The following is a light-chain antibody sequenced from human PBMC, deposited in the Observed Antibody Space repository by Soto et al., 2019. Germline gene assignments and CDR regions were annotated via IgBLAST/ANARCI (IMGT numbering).Light chain of an antibody. V-gene: IGKV1-39*01. CDR2: AAS. CDR1: QRISTY. J-gene: IGKJ1*01. CDR3: QQYNSYSWT. Sequence: IQVTQSPSSLSASVGDTVTITCRASQRISTYLNWYQHKPGKAPNLLIQAASSLLSGVPSRFSGSGSETDFTLTITSLRPEDFATYYCQQYNSYSWTFGQGTKVEIK.